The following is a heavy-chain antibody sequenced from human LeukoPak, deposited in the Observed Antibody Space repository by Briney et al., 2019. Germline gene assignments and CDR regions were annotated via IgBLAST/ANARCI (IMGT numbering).Heavy chain of an antibody. CDR1: GFTFTSSA. J-gene: IGHJ4*02. CDR2: IVVGSGNT. V-gene: IGHV1-58*02. CDR3: AAVRQPYDFWSGYLMGGDY. D-gene: IGHD3-3*01. Sequence: GTSVKVSRKASGFTFTSSAMQWVRQARGQRLEWIGWIVVGSGNTNYAQKFQERVTITRDMSTSTAYMELSSLRSEDTAVYYCAAVRQPYDFWSGYLMGGDYWGQGTLVTVSS.